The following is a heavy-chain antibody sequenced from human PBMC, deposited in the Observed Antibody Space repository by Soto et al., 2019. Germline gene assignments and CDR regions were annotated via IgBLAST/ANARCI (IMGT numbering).Heavy chain of an antibody. CDR3: ARQYVSAATLPFVSYYY. Sequence: EXRKISCKTSGYXFTSYCVAWVRHAPGKGLEYIGLFYPRDSDFRYSPSFQGRVTISADTSTITAYLQLTSLEASDTAMYYCARQYVSAATLPFVSYYYWGQGTLFTVSS. J-gene: IGHJ4*02. CDR2: FYPRDSDF. CDR1: GYXFTSYC. D-gene: IGHD6-25*01. V-gene: IGHV5-51*01.